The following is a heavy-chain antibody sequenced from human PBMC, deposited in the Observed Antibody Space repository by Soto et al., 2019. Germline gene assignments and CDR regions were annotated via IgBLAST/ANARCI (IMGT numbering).Heavy chain of an antibody. Sequence: GGSLRLSCAASGFTFSSYAMSWVRQAAGKGLERVSAISGSGGSTYYADSVKGRFTISRDNSKNTLYLQMNRLRAEDTAVYYCAKWGSITIFGVVIIPFDYWGQGTLVTVSS. D-gene: IGHD3-3*01. V-gene: IGHV3-23*01. CDR1: GFTFSSYA. CDR2: ISGSGGST. CDR3: AKWGSITIFGVVIIPFDY. J-gene: IGHJ4*02.